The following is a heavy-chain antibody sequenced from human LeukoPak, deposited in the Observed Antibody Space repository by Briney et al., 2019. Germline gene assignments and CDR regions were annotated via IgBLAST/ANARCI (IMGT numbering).Heavy chain of an antibody. D-gene: IGHD2-15*01. CDR2: IPSDGSDN. Sequence: GGSLRLSCAASVFTFSTYGFHWVRQAPGKGLEWVAFIPSDGSDNYYANSVKGRFTISRDNSKNTLSLQINSLRAEDTAVYYCAKERSEVVVAATNYWGQGTLVTVSS. CDR1: VFTFSTYG. V-gene: IGHV3-30*02. CDR3: AKERSEVVVAATNY. J-gene: IGHJ4*02.